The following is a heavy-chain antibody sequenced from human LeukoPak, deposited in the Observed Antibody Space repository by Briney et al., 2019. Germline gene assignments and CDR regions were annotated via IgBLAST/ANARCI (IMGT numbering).Heavy chain of an antibody. CDR1: GGTFSSYA. J-gene: IGHJ4*02. V-gene: IGHV1-69*06. D-gene: IGHD3-10*01. CDR3: ATDLAHYYGSGS. CDR2: IIPIFGTA. Sequence: ASVKVSCKASGGTFSSYAISWVRQAPGQGLEWMGGIIPIFGTANYAQKFQGRVTITADKSTSTAYMELSSLRSEDTAVYYCATDLAHYYGSGSWGQGTLVTVSS.